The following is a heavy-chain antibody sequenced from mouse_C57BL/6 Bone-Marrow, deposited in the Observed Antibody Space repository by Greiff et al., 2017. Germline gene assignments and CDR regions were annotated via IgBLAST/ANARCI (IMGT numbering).Heavy chain of an antibody. CDR1: GYTFTSYG. CDR2: IYPRSGNT. J-gene: IGHJ2*01. Sequence: QVQLQQSGAELARPGASVKLSCKASGYTFTSYGISWVKQRTGKGLEWIGEIYPRSGNTYYNEKFKGQATLTADKSSSTSYMELRSLTSEDSAVYFGARSPLLLYYLDYWGQGTTLTVSS. CDR3: ARSPLLLYYLDY. D-gene: IGHD2-12*01. V-gene: IGHV1-81*01.